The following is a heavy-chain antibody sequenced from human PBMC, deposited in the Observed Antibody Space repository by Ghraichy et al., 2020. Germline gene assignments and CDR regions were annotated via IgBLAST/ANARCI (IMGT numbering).Heavy chain of an antibody. CDR3: ASISTVETGYGMDV. Sequence: ETLSLTCAVYGGSFSGYYWSWIRQPPGKGLEWIGEINHSGSTNYNPSLKSRVTISVDTSKNQFSLKLSSVTAADTAVYYCASISTVETGYGMDVWGQGTTVTVSS. CDR2: INHSGST. CDR1: GGSFSGYY. V-gene: IGHV4-34*01. J-gene: IGHJ6*02. D-gene: IGHD3-10*01.